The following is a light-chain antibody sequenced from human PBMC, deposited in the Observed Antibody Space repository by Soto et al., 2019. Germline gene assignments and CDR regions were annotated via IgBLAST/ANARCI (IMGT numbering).Light chain of an antibody. CDR2: AAS. CDR1: QSVSSY. CDR3: QQSYRAVT. V-gene: IGKV1-39*01. Sequence: DIQMTQSPSSLSASVGDRISITCRTSQSVSSYLNWYQQKPGKAPRLLIYAASHLQTGVPSRFRGTGSATHFTLTILSLQPEDFETYYCQQSYRAVTFGQGTRLEIK. J-gene: IGKJ5*01.